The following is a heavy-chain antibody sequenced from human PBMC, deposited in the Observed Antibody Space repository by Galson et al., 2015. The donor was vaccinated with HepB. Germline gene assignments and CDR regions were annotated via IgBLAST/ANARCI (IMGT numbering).Heavy chain of an antibody. CDR2: INSDGNST. CDR3: ARVGGKYSQRGESHFDY. Sequence: SLRLSCAASGFTFSSYWMHWVRQAPGKGLVWVSRINSDGNSTTYADSVKGRFTISRDNAKNTLYLQMNSLRVDDTAVYYCARVGGKYSQRGESHFDYWGQGTLVTVSS. D-gene: IGHD3-16*01. V-gene: IGHV3-74*01. CDR1: GFTFSSYW. J-gene: IGHJ4*02.